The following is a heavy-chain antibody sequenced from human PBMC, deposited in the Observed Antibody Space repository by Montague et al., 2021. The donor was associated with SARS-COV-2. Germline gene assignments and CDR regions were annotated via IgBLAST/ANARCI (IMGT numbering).Heavy chain of an antibody. J-gene: IGHJ2*01. Sequence: SETLSLTCAVYGGSFSGYYWSWIRQPPGKGLEWIGEINHSGSTNXNPSLKSRVTISVDTSKNQFSLKLSFVTAADTAVYYCARGLIVVVTAIPWYFDLWGRGTLVTVSS. CDR1: GGSFSGYY. CDR3: ARGLIVVVTAIPWYFDL. D-gene: IGHD2-21*02. CDR2: INHSGST. V-gene: IGHV4-34*01.